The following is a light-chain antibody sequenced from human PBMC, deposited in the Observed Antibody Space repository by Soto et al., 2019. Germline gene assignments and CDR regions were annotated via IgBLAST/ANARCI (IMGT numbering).Light chain of an antibody. CDR2: DAS. V-gene: IGKV3-11*01. J-gene: IGKJ3*01. Sequence: EVVLTQSPATLSLSPGDRATLSCRASESISGYLAWYQQRPGQPPRLLIYDASNRATDIPARFSGSGSGTDFPLTINSLEPEDFAVYYCQQRANWPLFSFGPGTRVD. CDR1: ESISGY. CDR3: QQRANWPLFS.